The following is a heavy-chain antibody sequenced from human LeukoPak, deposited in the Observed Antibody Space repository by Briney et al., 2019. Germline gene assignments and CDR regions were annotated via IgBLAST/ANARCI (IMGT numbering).Heavy chain of an antibody. J-gene: IGHJ5*02. CDR3: AREGYCSGGSCYTESANWFDP. Sequence: SETLSLTCTVSGGSISSGGYYWSWIRQHPGKGLEWIGYIYYSGSTYYNPSLKSRVTLSVDASKNQFSLKLSSVTAADTAVYYCAREGYCSGGSCYTESANWFDPWGQGTLVTVSS. CDR2: IYYSGST. CDR1: GGSISSGGYY. D-gene: IGHD2-15*01. V-gene: IGHV4-31*03.